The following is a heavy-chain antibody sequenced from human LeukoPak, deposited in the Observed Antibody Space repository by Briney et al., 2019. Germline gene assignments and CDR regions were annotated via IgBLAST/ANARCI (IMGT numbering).Heavy chain of an antibody. Sequence: PSETLSLTCTVSGGSISSYYWSWIRQPPGKGLEWIGYIYYSGSTNYNPSLKSRVTISVDTSKNQFSLKLSSVTAADTAVYYCARDHPSYYYGSGNRWFDPWGQGTLVTVSS. CDR2: IYYSGST. V-gene: IGHV4-59*12. CDR1: GGSISSYY. D-gene: IGHD3-10*01. J-gene: IGHJ5*02. CDR3: ARDHPSYYYGSGNRWFDP.